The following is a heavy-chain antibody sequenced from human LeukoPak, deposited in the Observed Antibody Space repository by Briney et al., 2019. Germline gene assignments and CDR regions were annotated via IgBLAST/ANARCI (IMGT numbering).Heavy chain of an antibody. V-gene: IGHV4-34*01. CDR2: INHSGST. CDR1: GGSFSGYY. CDR3: ARGRIAVAVWDY. Sequence: SETLPLTCAVCGGSFSGYYWSWIRQPPGKGLEWIGEINHSGSTNYNPSLKSRVTISVDTSKNQFSLKLSSVTAADTAVYYCARGRIAVAVWDYWGQGTLVTVSS. J-gene: IGHJ4*02. D-gene: IGHD6-19*01.